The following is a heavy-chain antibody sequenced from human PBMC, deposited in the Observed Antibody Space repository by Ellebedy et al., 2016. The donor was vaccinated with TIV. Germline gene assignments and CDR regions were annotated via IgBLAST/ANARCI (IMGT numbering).Heavy chain of an antibody. D-gene: IGHD1-26*01. Sequence: AASVKVSCKASGYTFSGYYLHWVRQAPGQGLEWMGWINPQSGDTSYAQKFHGSVTMTRDTSTGTVYMELSSLRSHDTALYYCARGGIVEADMRFDYWGQGTLVTVSP. V-gene: IGHV1-2*04. CDR3: ARGGIVEADMRFDY. CDR1: GYTFSGYY. CDR2: INPQSGDT. J-gene: IGHJ4*02.